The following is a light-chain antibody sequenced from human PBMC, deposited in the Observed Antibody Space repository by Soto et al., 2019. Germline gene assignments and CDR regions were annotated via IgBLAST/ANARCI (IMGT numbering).Light chain of an antibody. J-gene: IGKJ2*01. Sequence: DIVMTQSPDSLAVSLGERATINCKSSQSVLYSSNNKNYLAWYQQKPGQPPKLLIYWASTRESGVPDRFSGSGSGTDFTLTISSLQAEDGAVYYCQQYYTTPPPTFGQGTKLGIK. CDR2: WAS. CDR3: QQYYTTPPPT. CDR1: QSVLYSSNNKNY. V-gene: IGKV4-1*01.